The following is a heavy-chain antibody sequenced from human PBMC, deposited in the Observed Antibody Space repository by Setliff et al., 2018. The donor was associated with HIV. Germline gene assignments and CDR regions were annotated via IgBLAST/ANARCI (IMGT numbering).Heavy chain of an antibody. CDR3: VKDGSLAGRYYHYMDV. Sequence: PGGSLRLSCTGSGFTFSTYAMYWVRQAPGKGLECVAGITWNGKMTAYAESTKGRFTISRDNARKSLYLQMNSLTTEDTALYYCVKDGSLAGRYYHYMDVWGKGTTVTVSS. CDR1: GFTFSTYA. D-gene: IGHD6-19*01. V-gene: IGHV3-9*01. J-gene: IGHJ6*03. CDR2: ITWNGKMT.